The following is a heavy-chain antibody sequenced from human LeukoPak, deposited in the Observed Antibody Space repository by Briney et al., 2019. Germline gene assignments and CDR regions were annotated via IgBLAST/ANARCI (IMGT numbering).Heavy chain of an antibody. Sequence: VASVKVSCKASGYTFTSYGISWVRQAPGQGLEWMGWISAYNGNTNYAQKLQGRVTMTTDTSTSTAYRVLRSLKSDDTAVYYCARVGGGNSGFDYWGQGTLVTVSS. CDR1: GYTFTSYG. CDR2: ISAYNGNT. CDR3: ARVGGGNSGFDY. V-gene: IGHV1-18*01. J-gene: IGHJ4*02. D-gene: IGHD4-23*01.